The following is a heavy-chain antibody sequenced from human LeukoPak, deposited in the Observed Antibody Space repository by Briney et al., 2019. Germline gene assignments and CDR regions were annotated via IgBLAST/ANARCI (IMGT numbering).Heavy chain of an antibody. CDR2: ISGNGGST. V-gene: IGHV3-23*01. D-gene: IGHD2-2*01. CDR3: ASPHCSSTSCYYGYYGMDV. J-gene: IGHJ6*02. Sequence: GGSLRLSCAASGLTFSSYAMSWVRQAPGKGLEWVSVISGNGGSTDYADSVKGRFTISRDNSKNTLYLQMNSLRAEDTAVYYCASPHCSSTSCYYGYYGMDVWGQGTTVTVSS. CDR1: GLTFSSYA.